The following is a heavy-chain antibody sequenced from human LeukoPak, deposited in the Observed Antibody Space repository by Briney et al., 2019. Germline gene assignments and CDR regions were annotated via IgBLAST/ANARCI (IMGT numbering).Heavy chain of an antibody. CDR2: ISGYNGLT. D-gene: IGHD4-17*01. J-gene: IGHJ3*02. CDR3: ARVVYGDYAFDI. V-gene: IGHV1-18*01. Sequence: ASVKVSCKASGYNFNSYGISWLRQVPGQGLEWMGWISGYNGLTRYGKNVQGRVTLTTDTSTSTAYMELRSLRSDDTAVYYCARVVYGDYAFDIWGQGTMVTVSS. CDR1: GYNFNSYG.